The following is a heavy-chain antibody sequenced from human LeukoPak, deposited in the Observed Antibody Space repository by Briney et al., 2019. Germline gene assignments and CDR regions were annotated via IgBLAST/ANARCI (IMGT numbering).Heavy chain of an antibody. CDR3: ARGSAGATGCLDY. CDR1: GGTFSSYA. Sequence: SVKVSCKASGGTFSSYAISWVRQAPGQWLEWMGGIIPIFGTANYAQKFQGRVTITADESTSTAYMELSSLRSEDTAVYYCARGSAGATGCLDYWGQGTLVTVSS. V-gene: IGHV1-69*01. J-gene: IGHJ4*02. D-gene: IGHD1-26*01. CDR2: IIPIFGTA.